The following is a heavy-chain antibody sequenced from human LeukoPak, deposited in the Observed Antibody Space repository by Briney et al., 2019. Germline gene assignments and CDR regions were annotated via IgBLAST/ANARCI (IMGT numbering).Heavy chain of an antibody. CDR3: ARGLHPQVVAGRELGY. J-gene: IGHJ4*02. CDR1: GYTFTSYD. D-gene: IGHD6-19*01. CDR2: MNPNSGNT. V-gene: IGHV1-8*03. Sequence: ASVKVSCKASGYTFTSYDINWARRATGQGLEWMGWMNPNSGNTGYEQKFQGRVTITRNTSLSTAYMELSSLRSEDTAVYYCARGLHPQVVAGRELGYWGQGTLVTVSS.